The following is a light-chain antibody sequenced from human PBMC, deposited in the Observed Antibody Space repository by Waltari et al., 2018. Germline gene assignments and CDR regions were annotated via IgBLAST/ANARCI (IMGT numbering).Light chain of an antibody. CDR2: DAA. J-gene: IGKJ1*01. Sequence: SFRASRSVVRYLVWYQQKPGQAPRLLIYDAATRATGIPDRFSGSGSGTDFSLTISRLESEDVAVYYCQKYVNLPATFGQGTKVEIK. CDR1: RSVVRY. CDR3: QKYVNLPAT. V-gene: IGKV3-20*01.